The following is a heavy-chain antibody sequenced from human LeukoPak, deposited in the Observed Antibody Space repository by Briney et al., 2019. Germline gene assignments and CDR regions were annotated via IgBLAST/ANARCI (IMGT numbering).Heavy chain of an antibody. CDR2: INHSGST. CDR1: GGSFSGYY. Sequence: SETLSLTCAVYGGSFSGYYWSWIRQPPGKGLEWIGEINHSGSTNYNPSLKSRVTISVDTSKNQFSLKLSSVTAADTAVYYRARGIAVAENYYMDVWGKGTTVTVSS. J-gene: IGHJ6*03. V-gene: IGHV4-34*01. CDR3: ARGIAVAENYYMDV. D-gene: IGHD6-19*01.